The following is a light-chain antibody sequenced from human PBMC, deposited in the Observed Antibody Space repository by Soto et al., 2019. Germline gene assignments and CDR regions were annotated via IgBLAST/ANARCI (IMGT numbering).Light chain of an antibody. CDR2: GAS. CDR3: QQYGSSPPT. CDR1: QSIRSN. J-gene: IGKJ1*01. V-gene: IGKV3-15*01. Sequence: EIAMTQSPATLSVSPGERATLSCRFSQSIRSNLAWYQQRPGQAPRLLMYGASTRADGIPARFSGRGSGTDFTLTINRLEPEDFALYYCQQYGSSPPTFGQGTKVDIK.